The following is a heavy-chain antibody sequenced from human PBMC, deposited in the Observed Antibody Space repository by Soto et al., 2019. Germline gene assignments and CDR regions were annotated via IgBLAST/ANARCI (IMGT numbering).Heavy chain of an antibody. V-gene: IGHV1-69*04. CDR2: IIPILVLA. J-gene: IGHJ3*02. D-gene: IGHD3-9*01. CDR3: ARDILTGQGAFDI. Sequence: GASVQVSCKASGGTFSSYTISWVRQAPGQGLEWMGRIIPILVLANYAQKFQGRVTITADKSTSTAYMELSSLRSEDTAVYYCARDILTGQGAFDIWGQGTMVTVSS. CDR1: GGTFSSYT.